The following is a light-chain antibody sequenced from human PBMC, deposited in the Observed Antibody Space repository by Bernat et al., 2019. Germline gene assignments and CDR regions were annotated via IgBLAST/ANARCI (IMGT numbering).Light chain of an antibody. J-gene: IGLJ3*02. CDR2: DVN. Sequence: QSALTQPRSVSGSPGQSVTISCTGTSGDVGGYNRVSWYQQHPGKAPKFMIYDVNKRPSGVPDRFSGSKSGNTASLTIFGLQADDEADYYCCSSTGTDSRVFGGGTKLTVL. CDR1: SGDVGGYNR. CDR3: CSSTGTDSRV. V-gene: IGLV2-11*01.